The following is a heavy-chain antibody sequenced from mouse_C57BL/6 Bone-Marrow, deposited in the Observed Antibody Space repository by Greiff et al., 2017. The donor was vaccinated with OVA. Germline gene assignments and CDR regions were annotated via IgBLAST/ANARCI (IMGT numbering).Heavy chain of an antibody. CDR2: SRNKANDYTT. CDR1: GFTFSDFY. J-gene: IGHJ1*03. CDR3: ARDAAYYYGSSGWYFDV. D-gene: IGHD1-1*01. Sequence: EVKLMESGGGLVQSGRSLRLSCATSGFTFSDFYMEWVRQAPGKGLEWIAASRNKANDYTTEYSASVKGRFIVSRDTSQSILYLQMNALRAEDTAIYYCARDAAYYYGSSGWYFDVWGTGTTVTVSS. V-gene: IGHV7-1*01.